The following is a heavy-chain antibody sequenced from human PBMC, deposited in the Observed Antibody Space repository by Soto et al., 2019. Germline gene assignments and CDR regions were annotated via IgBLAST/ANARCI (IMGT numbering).Heavy chain of an antibody. J-gene: IGHJ4*02. V-gene: IGHV4-4*02. CDR1: GGSISSSNW. D-gene: IGHD4-17*01. Sequence: ASETLSLTCAVSGGSISSSNWWSWVRQPPGKGLEWIGEIYHSGSTNYNPSLKSRVTISVDKSKNQFSLKLSSVTAADTAVYYCARASDDYGDYGSFDYWGQGTLVTVSS. CDR3: ARASDDYGDYGSFDY. CDR2: IYHSGST.